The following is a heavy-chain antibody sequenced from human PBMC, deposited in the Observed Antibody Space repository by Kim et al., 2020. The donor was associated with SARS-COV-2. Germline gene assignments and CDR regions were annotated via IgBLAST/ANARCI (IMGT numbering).Heavy chain of an antibody. CDR2: IYYSGST. Sequence: SETLSLTCTVSGGSISSYYWSWIRQPPGKGLEWIGYIYYSGSTNYNPSLKSRVTISVDTSKNQFSLKLSSVTAADTAVYYCARDIVRGRRILQGLDPWGQGTLVTVSS. CDR3: ARDIVRGRRILQGLDP. V-gene: IGHV4-59*01. D-gene: IGHD2-15*01. CDR1: GGSISSYY. J-gene: IGHJ5*02.